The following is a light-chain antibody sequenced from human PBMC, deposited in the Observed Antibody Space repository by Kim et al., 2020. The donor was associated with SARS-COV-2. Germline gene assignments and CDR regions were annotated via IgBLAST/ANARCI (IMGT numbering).Light chain of an antibody. Sequence: SVSPGERATLSCRASQSVSSNLAWYQQKPGQAPRLLIYGAFTRATGIPARFSGSGSGTEFTLTINSLQSEDFAVYYCQQYKNWSYTFGQGTKLEI. CDR2: GAF. CDR1: QSVSSN. CDR3: QQYKNWSYT. V-gene: IGKV3-15*01. J-gene: IGKJ2*01.